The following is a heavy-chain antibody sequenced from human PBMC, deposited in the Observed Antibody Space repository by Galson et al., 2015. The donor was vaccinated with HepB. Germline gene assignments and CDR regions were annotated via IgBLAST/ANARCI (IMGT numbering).Heavy chain of an antibody. D-gene: IGHD4-17*01. V-gene: IGHV3-30*02. CDR3: AKGGMLRTTVTTYFDY. CDR1: GFTFSSYS. Sequence: SLRLSCAASGFTFSSYSMNWVRQAPGKGLEWVAFIRYDGSNKYYADSVKGRFTISRDNSKNTLYLQMNSLRAEDTAVYYCAKGGMLRTTVTTYFDYWGQGTLVTVSS. J-gene: IGHJ4*02. CDR2: IRYDGSNK.